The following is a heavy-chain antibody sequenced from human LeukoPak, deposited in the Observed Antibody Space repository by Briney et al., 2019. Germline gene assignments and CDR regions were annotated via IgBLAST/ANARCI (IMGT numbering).Heavy chain of an antibody. J-gene: IGHJ4*02. CDR2: ISGSGDST. D-gene: IGHD6-13*01. V-gene: IGHV3-23*01. Sequence: GSLRLSCAASGFTFSTYAVNWVRQAPGKGLEWVSTISGSGDSTYYADSVKGRFTISRDNSKNTLYLQMNSLRAEDTAVYYCAKLRGYQHACHYWGQGTLVTVSS. CDR3: AKLRGYQHACHY. CDR1: GFTFSTYA.